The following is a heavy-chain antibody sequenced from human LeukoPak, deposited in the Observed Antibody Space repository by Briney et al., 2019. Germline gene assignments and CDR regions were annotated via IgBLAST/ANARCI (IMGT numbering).Heavy chain of an antibody. CDR3: ARGTVQMGMGERFFDF. J-gene: IGHJ4*02. D-gene: IGHD3-16*01. V-gene: IGHV4-61*08. CDR2: IYYSGTT. CDR1: GGSISSGDYY. Sequence: SETLSLTCTVSGGSISSGDYYWTSIRLSPGKGLDWIGYIYYSGTTNYNPSLKSRVSMSVDTSRNQFSLRLSSVTAADTAIYYCARGTVQMGMGERFFDFWGQGTLVTVSS.